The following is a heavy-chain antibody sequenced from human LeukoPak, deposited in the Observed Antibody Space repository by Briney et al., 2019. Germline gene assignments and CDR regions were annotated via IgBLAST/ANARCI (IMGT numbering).Heavy chain of an antibody. Sequence: SETPSLTCTVSGGSFTDYYWGWIRQPPGKGLEWIGSIYYRGNTFYNPSLRNRVSISINTSKGRFSLNLNSVTAADTAVYFCTRDREHGAQDFWGQGTLVTVS. CDR3: TRDREHGAQDF. CDR1: GGSFTDYY. CDR2: IYYRGNT. J-gene: IGHJ4*02. V-gene: IGHV4-39*07. D-gene: IGHD1/OR15-1a*01.